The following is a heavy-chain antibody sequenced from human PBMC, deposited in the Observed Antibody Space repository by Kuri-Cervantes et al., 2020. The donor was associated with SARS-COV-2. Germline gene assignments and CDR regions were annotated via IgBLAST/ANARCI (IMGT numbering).Heavy chain of an antibody. J-gene: IGHJ4*02. CDR2: IYYSGST. CDR3: ARYLQGAYRYYFDY. Sequence: SETLSLTCTVSGGSISSYYWSWIRQPPGKGLEWIGYIYYSGSTNYNPSLKSRVTISVDTSKNQFSLKLSSVTAADTAVYYCARYLQGAYRYYFDYWGQGTLVTVSS. V-gene: IGHV4-59*12. CDR1: GGSISSYY. D-gene: IGHD3-10*01.